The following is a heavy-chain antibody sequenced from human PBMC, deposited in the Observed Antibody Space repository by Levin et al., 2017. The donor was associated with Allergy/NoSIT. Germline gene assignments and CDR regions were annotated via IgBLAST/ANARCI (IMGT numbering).Heavy chain of an antibody. V-gene: IGHV1-2*02. D-gene: IGHD6-19*01. J-gene: IGHJ2*01. Sequence: AASVKVSCKASGYTFTGYYMHWVRQAPGQGLEWMGWINPNSGGTNYAQKFQGRVTMTRDTSISTAYMELSRLRSDDTAVYYCARDLWLDHWYFDLWGRGTLVTVSS. CDR1: GYTFTGYY. CDR2: INPNSGGT. CDR3: ARDLWLDHWYFDL.